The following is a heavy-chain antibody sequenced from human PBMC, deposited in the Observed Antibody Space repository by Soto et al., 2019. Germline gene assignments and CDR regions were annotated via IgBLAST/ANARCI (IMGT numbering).Heavy chain of an antibody. V-gene: IGHV3-21*01. D-gene: IGHD6-13*01. Sequence: GGSLRLSCAASGFTFSSYSMNWVRQAPGRGLEWVSSISSSSSYIYYADSVKGLFTISRDNAKNSLYLQMNSLGAEDTAVYYCARETSSWSTYYYYYGMDVWGQGTTATVSS. J-gene: IGHJ6*02. CDR2: ISSSSSYI. CDR1: GFTFSSYS. CDR3: ARETSSWSTYYYYYGMDV.